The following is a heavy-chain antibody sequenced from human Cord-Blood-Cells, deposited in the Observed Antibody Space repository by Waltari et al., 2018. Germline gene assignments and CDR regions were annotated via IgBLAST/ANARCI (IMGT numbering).Heavy chain of an antibody. D-gene: IGHD6-19*01. CDR2: KKQEGSEK. CDR3: AQWAVAGSFDY. J-gene: IGHJ4*02. V-gene: IGHV3-7*01. CDR1: GFTFSSYW. Sequence: EVQLVESGGGLVQPGGSLRLSCAASGFTFSSYWMSWVRQAPGKGLGWVAKKKQEGSEKYYGDSVKGGFTISGDNAKNSLYLQMNSLRAEDTAVYYCAQWAVAGSFDYWGQGTLVTVSS.